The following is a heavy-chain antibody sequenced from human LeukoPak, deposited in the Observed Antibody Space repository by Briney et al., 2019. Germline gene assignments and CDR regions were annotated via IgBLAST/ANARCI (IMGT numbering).Heavy chain of an antibody. Sequence: SETLSLTCTVSGGSFTRYYWNWIRQPPGKGLEWVVYIYNSGTTNYNPSLKSRATISADTSKRQVSLRLSSVTAGDTAVYYCAGGGYCDISSCSAPLFDWWGQGTPVTVSS. CDR1: GGSFTRYY. J-gene: IGHJ4*02. CDR2: IYNSGTT. V-gene: IGHV4-59*01. D-gene: IGHD2-15*01. CDR3: AGGGYCDISSCSAPLFDW.